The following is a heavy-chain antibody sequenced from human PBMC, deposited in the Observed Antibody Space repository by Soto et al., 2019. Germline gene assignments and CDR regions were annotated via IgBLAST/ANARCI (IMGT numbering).Heavy chain of an antibody. J-gene: IGHJ6*03. D-gene: IGHD1-1*01. CDR2: TYYRSKWYF. V-gene: IGHV6-1*01. CDR3: ARGSWDDVSGHYYMDV. CDR1: GDSVSSNSAG. Sequence: PSQTLSLTCVISGDSVSSNSAGLNWIRQTPSRGLEWLGRTYYRSKWYFNYAVSVESRITINPDTSKNQFSLQLSSVTPDDTAVYYCARGSWDDVSGHYYMDVWGKGTTVTVSS.